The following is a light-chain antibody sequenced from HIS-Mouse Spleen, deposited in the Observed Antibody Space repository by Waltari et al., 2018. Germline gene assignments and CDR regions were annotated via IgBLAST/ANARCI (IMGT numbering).Light chain of an antibody. CDR3: QSYDSSNPWV. V-gene: IGLV6-57*04. CDR2: EAN. Sequence: NFMLTQPHSVSESPGKTVTISCTRSSGSIASNYVPWYPQRPCSAPTTVIYEANQRPSGVPDRFSGSIDSSSNSASLTISGLKTEDEADYYCQSYDSSNPWVFGGGTKLTVL. CDR1: SGSIASNY. J-gene: IGLJ3*02.